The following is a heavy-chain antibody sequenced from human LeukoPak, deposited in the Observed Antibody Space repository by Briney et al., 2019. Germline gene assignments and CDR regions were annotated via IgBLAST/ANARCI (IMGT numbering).Heavy chain of an antibody. CDR3: ARAANWGSNWFDP. CDR2: MYETGHT. CDR1: GGSISGYY. J-gene: IGHJ5*02. D-gene: IGHD7-27*01. V-gene: IGHV4-59*08. Sequence: MASETLSLTCSVSGGSISGYYWSWIRQPPGQGLEWIGYMYETGHTMYNSSLKSRVTMSLDTSKNQFSLKLSSVTAADTAVYYCARAANWGSNWFDPWGQGTLVTVSS.